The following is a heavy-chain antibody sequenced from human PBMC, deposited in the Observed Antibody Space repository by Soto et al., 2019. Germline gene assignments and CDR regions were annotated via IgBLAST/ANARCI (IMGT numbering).Heavy chain of an antibody. Sequence: QVQLVESGGGVVQPGRSLRLSCAASGFTFSSYGMHWVRQAPGKGLEWVAVISYDGSNKYYADSVKGRFTISRDNSKNTLYLQMNSLRAEDTAVYYCAKRFSGYSSLTYYFDYWGQGTLVTVSS. D-gene: IGHD5-18*01. CDR2: ISYDGSNK. J-gene: IGHJ4*02. V-gene: IGHV3-30*18. CDR1: GFTFSSYG. CDR3: AKRFSGYSSLTYYFDY.